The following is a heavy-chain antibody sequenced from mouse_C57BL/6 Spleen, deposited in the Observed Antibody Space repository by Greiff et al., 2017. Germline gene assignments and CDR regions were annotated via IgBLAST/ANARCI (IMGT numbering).Heavy chain of an antibody. D-gene: IGHD1-1*01. CDR2: IWRGGST. Sequence: QVQLQQSGPGLVQPSQSLSITCTVSGFSLTSYGVHWVRQSPGKGLEWLGVIWRGGSTDYNAAFMSRLSITKDNSKSQVFFKMNSLQADDTAIYYCAKSGTTVVANSYYYAMDYWGQGTSVTVSS. CDR3: AKSGTTVVANSYYYAMDY. CDR1: GFSLTSYG. V-gene: IGHV2-5*01. J-gene: IGHJ4*01.